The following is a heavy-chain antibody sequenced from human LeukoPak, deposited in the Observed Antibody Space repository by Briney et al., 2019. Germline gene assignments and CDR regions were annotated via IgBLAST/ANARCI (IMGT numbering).Heavy chain of an antibody. CDR1: GFTFSTYS. Sequence: PGGPLRLSCAASGFTFSTYSMNWVRQAPGQGLEWVASFSTTNFYIYYADSVQGRFTISRGNAKNSLYLEMNSLRADDTAVYYCARDRCSGGTCYSHPSYFDLWGQGTLVTVSS. J-gene: IGHJ4*02. CDR3: ARDRCSGGTCYSHPSYFDL. CDR2: FSTTNFYI. D-gene: IGHD2-15*01. V-gene: IGHV3-21*01.